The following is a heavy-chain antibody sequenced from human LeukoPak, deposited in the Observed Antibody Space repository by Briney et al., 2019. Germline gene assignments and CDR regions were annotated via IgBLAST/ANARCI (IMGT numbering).Heavy chain of an antibody. V-gene: IGHV4-39*01. CDR3: ARNRYYYGSGNYGVPNWFDP. CDR2: IYYSGST. D-gene: IGHD3-10*01. CDR1: GGSISNYY. J-gene: IGHJ5*02. Sequence: SETLSLTCTVSGGSISNYYWGWIRQPPGKGLKWIGSIYYSGSTYYNPSLKSRVTISVDTSKNQFSLKLNSVTAADTAVYYCARNRYYYGSGNYGVPNWFDPWGQGTLVTVSS.